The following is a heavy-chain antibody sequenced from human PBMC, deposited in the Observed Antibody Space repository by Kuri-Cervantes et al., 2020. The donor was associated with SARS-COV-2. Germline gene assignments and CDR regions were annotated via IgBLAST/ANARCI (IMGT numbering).Heavy chain of an antibody. J-gene: IGHJ4*02. D-gene: IGHD3-3*01. CDR1: GFTFSSYS. Sequence: GESLKISCAASGFTFSSYSMNWVRQAPGKGLERVSSISSSSSYIYYADSVKGRFTISRDNAKNSLYLQMNSLRAEDTAVYYCAGETAIFGVVTSVYFDYWGQGTLVTVSS. CDR3: AGETAIFGVVTSVYFDY. CDR2: ISSSSSYI. V-gene: IGHV3-21*01.